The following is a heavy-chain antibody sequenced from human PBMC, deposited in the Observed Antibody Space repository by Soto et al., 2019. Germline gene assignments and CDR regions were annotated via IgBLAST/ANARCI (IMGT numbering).Heavy chain of an antibody. CDR1: GYTFTSYG. CDR2: ISAYNGNT. V-gene: IGHV1-18*01. CDR3: ARVVYCSGGSCYSYSDY. D-gene: IGHD2-15*01. J-gene: IGHJ4*02. Sequence: QVQLVQSGAEVKKPGASVKVSCKASGYTFTSYGISWVRQAPGQGLEWMGWISAYNGNTNYAQKLQGRVTMTTDTSTSTAYRDVRSLRSDDTVVYYCARVVYCSGGSCYSYSDYWCQGTLVTVSS.